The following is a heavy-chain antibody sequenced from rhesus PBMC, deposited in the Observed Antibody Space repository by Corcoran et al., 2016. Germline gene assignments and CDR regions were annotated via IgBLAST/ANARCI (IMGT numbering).Heavy chain of an antibody. J-gene: IGHJ5-2*02. Sequence: QVQLQESGPGLVKPSETLSLTCAVSGGSISSSIWWGWNRQPAGKGLEWIGNIGGSGCSTYYNPARKSRVTISKDTSKNQFSLKLSAVTAADTAVYYCARRGSGWYNALDVWGRGVLVTVSS. D-gene: IGHD6-31*01. CDR3: ARRGSGWYNALDV. CDR2: IGGSGCST. CDR1: GGSISSSIW. V-gene: IGHV4-65*02.